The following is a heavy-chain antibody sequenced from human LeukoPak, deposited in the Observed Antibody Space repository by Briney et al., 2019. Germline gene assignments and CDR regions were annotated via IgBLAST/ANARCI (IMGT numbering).Heavy chain of an antibody. Sequence: SETLSLTCTVSGGYISSSSYYWGWIRQPPGNGLEWIGSIYYSGSTYYNPSLKSRVTISVDTSKNQFSLKLSSVTAADTAVYYCARIDLDSSGYYFDLTLDYWGQGTLVSVSS. CDR3: ARIDLDSSGYYFDLTLDY. V-gene: IGHV4-39*07. J-gene: IGHJ4*02. CDR2: IYYSGST. D-gene: IGHD3-22*01. CDR1: GGYISSSSYY.